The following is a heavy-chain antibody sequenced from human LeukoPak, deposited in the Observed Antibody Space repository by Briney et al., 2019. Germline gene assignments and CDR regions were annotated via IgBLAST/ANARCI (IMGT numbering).Heavy chain of an antibody. Sequence: GGSLRLSCAASGFTASSNYMNWVPQAPGKGLEWVSVIYSGGSTYYADSVKGRFTISRDNSKNTLFLQMNSLRAEDTAVYYCARDLAGMDVWGQGTTVTVSS. J-gene: IGHJ6*02. CDR3: ARDLAGMDV. V-gene: IGHV3-66*01. CDR1: GFTASSNY. CDR2: IYSGGST. D-gene: IGHD3-3*02.